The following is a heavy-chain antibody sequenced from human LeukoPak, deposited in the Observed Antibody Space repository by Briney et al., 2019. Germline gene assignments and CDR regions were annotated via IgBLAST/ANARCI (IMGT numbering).Heavy chain of an antibody. V-gene: IGHV4-38-2*02. D-gene: IGHD6-13*01. J-gene: IGHJ4*02. CDR3: AREAGPSSSWYKALDY. CDR2: IYHSGST. Sequence: SETLSLTCAVSGYSISSGYYWGWIRQPPGKGLEWIGCIYHSGSTYYNPSLKSRVTISVDTSKNQFSLKLSSVTAADTAVYYCAREAGPSSSWYKALDYWGQGTLVTVSS. CDR1: GYSISSGYY.